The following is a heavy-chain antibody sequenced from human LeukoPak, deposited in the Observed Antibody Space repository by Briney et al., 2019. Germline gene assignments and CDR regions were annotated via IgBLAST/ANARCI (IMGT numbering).Heavy chain of an antibody. Sequence: PGGSLRLSCAVSGFTLNSNAMCWVRQAPGKGLEWGSGISRMGVTTYYADSVKGRFTISRDTSKNTLYLQMNTLRPEDTAVYYCAKEEVPNDYWGQGTLVTVSS. J-gene: IGHJ4*02. CDR2: ISRMGVTT. CDR3: AKEEVPNDY. CDR1: GFTLNSNA. D-gene: IGHD2-2*01. V-gene: IGHV3-23*01.